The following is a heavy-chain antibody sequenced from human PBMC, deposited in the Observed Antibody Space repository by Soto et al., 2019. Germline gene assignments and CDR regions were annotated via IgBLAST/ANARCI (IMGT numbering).Heavy chain of an antibody. Sequence: QVQLVESGGGVVQPGRSLRLSCAASGFTFSSYGMHWVRQAPGKGLEWVAVISYDGSNKYYADSVKGRFTISRDNSKNTLYLQMNSLRAEDTAVYYCAKTLSGVVAARYYYYGMDVWGQGTTVTVSS. CDR2: ISYDGSNK. D-gene: IGHD2-15*01. V-gene: IGHV3-30*18. CDR1: GFTFSSYG. CDR3: AKTLSGVVAARYYYYGMDV. J-gene: IGHJ6*02.